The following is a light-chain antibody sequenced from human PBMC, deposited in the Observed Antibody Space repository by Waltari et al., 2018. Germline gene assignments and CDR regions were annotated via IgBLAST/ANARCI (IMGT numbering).Light chain of an antibody. J-gene: IGLJ2*01. Sequence: QSVLTQPPSASRTPGQRVTISCSGSSSNIGGNTVNWFQQLPGTAPKLLVYSNNQRPSGVPDRFSGYKSGTSASLAISGLQSEDEADYYCAAWDDSLNGVVFGGGTKVTVL. CDR3: AAWDDSLNGVV. CDR2: SNN. V-gene: IGLV1-44*01. CDR1: SSNIGGNT.